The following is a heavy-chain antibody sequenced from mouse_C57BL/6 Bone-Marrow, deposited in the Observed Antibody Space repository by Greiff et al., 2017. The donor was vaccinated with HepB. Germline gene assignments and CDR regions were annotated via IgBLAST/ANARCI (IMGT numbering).Heavy chain of an antibody. V-gene: IGHV3-6*01. CDR2: ISYDGSN. CDR1: GYSITSGYY. J-gene: IGHJ3*01. D-gene: IGHD2-4*01. CDR3: ARGYDYDFFAY. Sequence: EVKLQESGPGLVKPSQSLSLTCSVTGYSITSGYYWNWIRQFPGNKLEWMGYISYDGSNNYNPSLKNRISITRDTSKNQFFLKLNSVTTEDTATYYCARGYDYDFFAYWGQGTLVTVSA.